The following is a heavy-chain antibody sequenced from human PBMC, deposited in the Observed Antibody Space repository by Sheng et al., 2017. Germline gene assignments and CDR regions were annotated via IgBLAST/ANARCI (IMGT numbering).Heavy chain of an antibody. D-gene: IGHD3-3*01. CDR2: IYYSGST. J-gene: IGHJ5*02. CDR1: GGSISSSSYY. CDR3: ARGSRRPTIFEDWFDP. V-gene: IGHV4-39*07. Sequence: QLQLQESGPGLVKPSETLSLTCTVSGGSISSSSYYWGWIRQPPGKGLEWIGSIYYSGSTYYNPSLKSRVTISVDTSKNQFSLKLSSVTAADTAVYYCARGSRRPTIFEDWFDPWGQGTLVTGLL.